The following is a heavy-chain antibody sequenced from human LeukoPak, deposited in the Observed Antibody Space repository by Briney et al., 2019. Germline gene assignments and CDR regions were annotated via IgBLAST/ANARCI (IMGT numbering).Heavy chain of an antibody. CDR3: ARDQWGIIAAAGGHNWFDP. V-gene: IGHV1-46*01. D-gene: IGHD6-13*01. Sequence: GASVKVSCKASGYTFTSYYMHWVRQAPGQGLEWMGIINPSGGSTSYAQKFQGRVTMTRDTSTSTVYMELSSLRSEDTAVYYCARDQWGIIAAAGGHNWFDPWGQGTLVTVSS. CDR2: INPSGGST. CDR1: GYTFTSYY. J-gene: IGHJ5*02.